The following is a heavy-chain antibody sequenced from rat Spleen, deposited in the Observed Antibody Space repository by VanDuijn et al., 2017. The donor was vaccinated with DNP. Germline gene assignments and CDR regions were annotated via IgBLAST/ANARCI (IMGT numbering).Heavy chain of an antibody. J-gene: IGHJ3*01. CDR3: TKTGGNWVAH. V-gene: IGHV5S11*01. CDR2: ISTGGGNT. CDR1: GLTFSDYN. D-gene: IGHD1-11*01. Sequence: EVHLVESGGGLVQPGRSLKLSCAASGLTFSDYNMAWVRQAPKKGLEWVASISTGGGNTYYRDSVKGRFTISRDNAKSTLYLQMDSLRSEETATYYCTKTGGNWVAHWGQGTLVTVSS.